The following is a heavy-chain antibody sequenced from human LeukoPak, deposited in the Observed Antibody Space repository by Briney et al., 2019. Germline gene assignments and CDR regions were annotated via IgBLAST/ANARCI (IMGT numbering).Heavy chain of an antibody. V-gene: IGHV3-23*01. Sequence: PGGSLRLSCAASGFTFSSYAMSWVRQAPGKGLEWVSGISASGGVTYSADSVKGRFTISRDNAENSLYLQMNSLRAEDTAVYYCARDPSTVTITNWFDPWGQGTLVTVSS. D-gene: IGHD4-11*01. J-gene: IGHJ5*02. CDR3: ARDPSTVTITNWFDP. CDR1: GFTFSSYA. CDR2: ISASGGVT.